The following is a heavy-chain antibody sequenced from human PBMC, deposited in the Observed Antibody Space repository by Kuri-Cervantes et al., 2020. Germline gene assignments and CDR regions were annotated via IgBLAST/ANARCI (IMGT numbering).Heavy chain of an antibody. D-gene: IGHD6-19*01. CDR1: GGSISGYY. CDR3: ARGGWYQDY. V-gene: IGHV4-59*13. Sequence: GSLRLSCTVSGGSISGYYWSWIRQPPGKGLEWIGYISYSGNTNYNPSLKSRVTNSVDTSKNQFSLKLSSVTAADTAVYFCARGGWYQDYWGQGTLVTVSS. J-gene: IGHJ4*02. CDR2: ISYSGNT.